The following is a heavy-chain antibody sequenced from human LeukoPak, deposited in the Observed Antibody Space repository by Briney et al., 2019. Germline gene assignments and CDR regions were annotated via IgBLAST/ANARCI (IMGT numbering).Heavy chain of an antibody. Sequence: GESLQISCEASGYSFTTYWIGWVRQMPGKGLEWMGIIYPGDSDTRYSPSFQGQVTISADKSISTAYLQLSSLKASDTAMYYCARRTTSSWYDFDYWGQGTLVTVSS. J-gene: IGHJ4*02. CDR1: GYSFTTYW. CDR2: IYPGDSDT. D-gene: IGHD6-13*01. CDR3: ARRTTSSWYDFDY. V-gene: IGHV5-51*01.